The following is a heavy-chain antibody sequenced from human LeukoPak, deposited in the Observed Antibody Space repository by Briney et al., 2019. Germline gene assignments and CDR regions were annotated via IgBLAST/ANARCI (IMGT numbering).Heavy chain of an antibody. CDR2: IYYSGST. CDR3: ATDVDTASQSGAGWFDP. J-gene: IGHJ5*02. D-gene: IGHD5-18*01. Sequence: SETLSLTCTVSGGSISSSSCYWGWIRQPPGKGLEWIGSIYYSGSTYYNPSLKSRVTISVDTSKSQFSLKLSSVTAADTAVYYCATDVDTASQSGAGWFDPWGQGTLVTVSS. CDR1: GGSISSSSCY. V-gene: IGHV4-39*01.